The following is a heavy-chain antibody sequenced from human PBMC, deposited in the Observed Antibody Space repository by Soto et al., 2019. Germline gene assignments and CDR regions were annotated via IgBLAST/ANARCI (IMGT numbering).Heavy chain of an antibody. D-gene: IGHD6-19*01. CDR2: ISSSGSTI. J-gene: IGHJ4*02. V-gene: IGHV3-48*03. Sequence: EVQLVESGGGLVQPGGSLRLSCAASGFTFSSYEMNWVRQAPGKGLEWVSYISSSGSTIYYADSVKGRFTISRDNAKNSLYLQMYSLRAEDTAVYYCARVPSMYSSGWYEDDYWGQGTLVTVSS. CDR1: GFTFSSYE. CDR3: ARVPSMYSSGWYEDDY.